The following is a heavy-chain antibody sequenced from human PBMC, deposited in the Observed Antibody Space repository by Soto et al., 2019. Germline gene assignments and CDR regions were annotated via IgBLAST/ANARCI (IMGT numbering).Heavy chain of an antibody. V-gene: IGHV3-15*01. J-gene: IGHJ3*02. CDR1: GFTFSNAW. CDR3: TTDYYGGALDAFDI. D-gene: IGHD3-10*01. Sequence: PGGSLRLSCAASGFTFSNAWMSWVRQAPGKGLEWVGRIKSKTDGGTTDYAAPVKGRFTISRDDSKNTLYLQMNSLKTEDTAVYYCTTDYYGGALDAFDIWGQGTMVTVSS. CDR2: IKSKTDGGTT.